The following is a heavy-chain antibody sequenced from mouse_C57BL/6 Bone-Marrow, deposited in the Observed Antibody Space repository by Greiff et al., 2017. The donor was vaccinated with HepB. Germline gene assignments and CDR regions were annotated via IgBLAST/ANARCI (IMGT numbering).Heavy chain of an antibody. D-gene: IGHD1-1*01. V-gene: IGHV1-5*01. CDR1: GYTFTSYW. J-gene: IGHJ4*01. Sequence: VQLQQSGTVLARPGASVKMSCKTSGYTFTSYWMHWVKQRPGQGLEWIGAIYPGNSDTSYNQKFKGKAKLTAVTSASTAYMELSSLTNEDSAVYYCTKGGLYYYGSSYYYYAMDYWGQGTSVTVSS. CDR3: TKGGLYYYGSSYYYYAMDY. CDR2: IYPGNSDT.